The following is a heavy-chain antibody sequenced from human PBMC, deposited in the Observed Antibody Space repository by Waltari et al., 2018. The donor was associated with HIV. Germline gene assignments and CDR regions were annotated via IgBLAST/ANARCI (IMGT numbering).Heavy chain of an antibody. D-gene: IGHD1-26*01. CDR2: IYPANPDT. V-gene: IGHV5-51*03. J-gene: IGHJ3*02. CDR3: ARRLVGADAFEI. CDR1: GYSFTSYW. Sequence: EVQLVQSGAEVKKPGQSLKISCKGSGYSFTSYWIGWVRQAPGTGLEWMGDIYPANPDTTYNPSFRGQVTISVDTSISTAYVQWRSLKASDTAVYFCARRLVGADAFEIWGQGTEVIVSS.